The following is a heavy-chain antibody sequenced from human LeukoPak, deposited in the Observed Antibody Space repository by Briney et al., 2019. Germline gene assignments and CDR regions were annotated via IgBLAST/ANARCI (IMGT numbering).Heavy chain of an antibody. CDR2: INSDGSST. CDR3: ARGKEVATVSSGYDY. Sequence: GGSLRLSCAASGFTFSSYWMHWVRQAPGKGLVWVSRINSDGSSTSYADSVRGRFTISRDNAKNTLYLQMNSLRAEDTAVYYCARGKEVATVSSGYDYWGQGTLVTVSS. J-gene: IGHJ4*02. V-gene: IGHV3-74*01. D-gene: IGHD6-19*01. CDR1: GFTFSSYW.